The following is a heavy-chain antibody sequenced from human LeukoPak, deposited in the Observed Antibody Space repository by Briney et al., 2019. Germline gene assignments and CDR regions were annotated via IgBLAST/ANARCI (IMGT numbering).Heavy chain of an antibody. CDR1: GYTFTGYY. CDR2: MNPNSGGT. J-gene: IGHJ4*02. Sequence: ASVKVSCKASGYTFTGYYIHWVRQAPGQGLEWMGWMNPNSGGTDYAQKFQGRVTMTRDTFISTAYMELSRLRSDDTDLYYCTRAPSSGPFDYWGQGTLVTVSS. V-gene: IGHV1-2*02. D-gene: IGHD3-22*01. CDR3: TRAPSSGPFDY.